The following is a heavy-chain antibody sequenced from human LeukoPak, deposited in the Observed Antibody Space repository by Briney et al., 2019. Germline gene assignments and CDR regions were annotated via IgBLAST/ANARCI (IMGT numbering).Heavy chain of an antibody. V-gene: IGHV3-11*01. CDR2: ISSRSTTI. D-gene: IGHD6-19*01. CDR1: GFGFSNSF. J-gene: IGHJ4*02. Sequence: GGSLRLSCTASGFGFSNSFMSWVRQAPGKGLEWISYISSRSTTIYYADSVKGRFTISRDNGKNTVYLQMNNLRVDDTAVFYCGKGSLAVAATPLDFWGQGTLVTVSS. CDR3: GKGSLAVAATPLDF.